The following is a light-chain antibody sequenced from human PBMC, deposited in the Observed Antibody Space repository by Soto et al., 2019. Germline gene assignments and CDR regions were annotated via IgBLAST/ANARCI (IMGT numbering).Light chain of an antibody. J-gene: IGLJ2*01. Sequence: QSALTQPAYVSGSPGQSITLSCTGTSSDIGGYDYVSWYQRHQGKAPKLIIYDVNNRPSGVANRFSGSKSGNTASLIISGLQAEDEADYYCTSYASGSAHVVFGGGTKLTVL. CDR2: DVN. CDR1: SSDIGGYDY. V-gene: IGLV2-14*01. CDR3: TSYASGSAHVV.